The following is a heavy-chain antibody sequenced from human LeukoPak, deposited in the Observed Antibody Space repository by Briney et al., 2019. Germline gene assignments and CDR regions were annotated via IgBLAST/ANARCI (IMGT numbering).Heavy chain of an antibody. CDR3: AREGHDTNDYYGSRLDY. J-gene: IGHJ4*02. CDR2: INPSDGST. Sequence: ASVKVSCKASGYTFTTYYMHWVRQAPGQGLEWMGIINPSDGSTSYAQKFQDRVTMTRDTSTSTVYMELSSLRSEDTAVYYCAREGHDTNDYYGSRLDYWGPGTLVTVSS. D-gene: IGHD3-22*01. CDR1: GYTFTTYY. V-gene: IGHV1-46*01.